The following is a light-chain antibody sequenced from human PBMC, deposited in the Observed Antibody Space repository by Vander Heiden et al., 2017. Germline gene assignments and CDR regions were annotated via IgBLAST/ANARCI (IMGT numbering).Light chain of an antibody. CDR2: ENN. Sequence: QSVLTQPPSVSEAPGQKVTISCSGSSSNIGNNYVSWYQQRPGTAPKLLIYENNKRPSGIPVRFSGSKSGTSVTVCITGLQTGDEADYYCGTWDSSRSGTVFGGGTKLTVL. CDR1: SSNIGNNY. J-gene: IGLJ3*02. CDR3: GTWDSSRSGTV. V-gene: IGLV1-51*01.